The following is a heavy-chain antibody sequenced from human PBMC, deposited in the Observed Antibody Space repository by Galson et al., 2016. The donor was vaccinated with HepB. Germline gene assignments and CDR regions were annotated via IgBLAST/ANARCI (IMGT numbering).Heavy chain of an antibody. Sequence: SLRLSCAASGFSFHNYGMHWVRQAPGKGLEWLAVISHDGTVVYYADALKGRFTISRDNPKTTLYLQMNSLRAEDTAVYYCARDPQYQLTNYYYYGMGVWGQGTTVTV. J-gene: IGHJ6*02. CDR3: ARDPQYQLTNYYYYGMGV. CDR1: GFSFHNYG. V-gene: IGHV3-33*05. CDR2: ISHDGTVV. D-gene: IGHD2-2*01.